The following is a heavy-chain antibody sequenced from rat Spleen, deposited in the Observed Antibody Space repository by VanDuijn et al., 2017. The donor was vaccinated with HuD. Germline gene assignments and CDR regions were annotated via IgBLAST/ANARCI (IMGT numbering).Heavy chain of an antibody. J-gene: IGHJ1*01. Sequence: EVQLVESGGGLVQPGRSLKLSCAASGFTFSDYNMAWVRQAPTKGLEWVASISYDGSNIHYRDSVKGRFTISRDNARSTLNLHMDSLRSEDTAIYYCTRRGYLSDWYFDFWGPGTMVTVSS. D-gene: IGHD4-4*01. V-gene: IGHV5-7*01. CDR3: TRRGYLSDWYFDF. CDR2: ISYDGSNI. CDR1: GFTFSDYN.